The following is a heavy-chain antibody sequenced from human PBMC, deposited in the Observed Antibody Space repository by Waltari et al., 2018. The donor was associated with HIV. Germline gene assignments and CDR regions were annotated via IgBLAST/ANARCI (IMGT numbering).Heavy chain of an antibody. Sequence: QAQLVESGGGVVKPGTSLRLSCAASGFPFVDYALHWVRRAPGKGLEWVAVISYDGRTKSFADSVTGRFTVSRDNSKNTLFLQMSSLKAEDSGVYYCARPRYASGSVMFYGMDGWGQGTTVTVSS. CDR2: ISYDGRTK. V-gene: IGHV3-30*14. J-gene: IGHJ6*02. CDR3: ARPRYASGSVMFYGMDG. CDR1: GFPFVDYA. D-gene: IGHD3-10*01.